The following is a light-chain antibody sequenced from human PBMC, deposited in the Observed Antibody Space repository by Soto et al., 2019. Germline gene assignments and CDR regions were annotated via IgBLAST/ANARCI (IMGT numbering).Light chain of an antibody. CDR2: TGS. J-gene: IGKJ4*01. V-gene: IGKV1-12*01. CDR1: QGISNW. Sequence: DIQMTQSPSSVSASVGDRVSITCRASQGISNWLARYQQKPGRAPKLLIYTGSSLQSGVPSRFSGTGSGTDFTLTISSLQAEDVATYYCQQANSFPLTFGGGTKVEIK. CDR3: QQANSFPLT.